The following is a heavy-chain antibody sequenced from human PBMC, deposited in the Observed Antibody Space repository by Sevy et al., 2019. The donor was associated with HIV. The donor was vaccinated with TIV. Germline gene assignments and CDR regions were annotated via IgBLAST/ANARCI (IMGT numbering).Heavy chain of an antibody. CDR3: ARKRCTQPHDY. D-gene: IGHD2-8*01. J-gene: IGHJ4*02. Sequence: GGSLRLSCAASGFTFAKYSMSWVRQAPGKGLEWVSTFSFGCGRINYAASVKGRFTISIDDSKNTLFVQMNSLRAEDTATYFCARKRCTQPHDYWGQGTLVTVSS. V-gene: IGHV3-23*01. CDR1: GFTFAKYS. CDR2: FSFGCGRI.